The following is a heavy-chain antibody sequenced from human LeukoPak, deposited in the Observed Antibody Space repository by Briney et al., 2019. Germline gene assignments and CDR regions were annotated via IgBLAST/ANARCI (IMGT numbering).Heavy chain of an antibody. J-gene: IGHJ3*02. D-gene: IGHD6-19*01. CDR3: ARVRLPGPDNQWLQASDI. Sequence: GASVKVSCKASGYTFTAYYLHWVRQAPGQGLEWMGWINPNSGGTNYAQKFQGRVTMTRDTSISTAYMELSRLISDDTAIHYCARVRLPGPDNQWLQASDIWGQGTMVTVS. CDR1: GYTFTAYY. CDR2: INPNSGGT. V-gene: IGHV1-2*02.